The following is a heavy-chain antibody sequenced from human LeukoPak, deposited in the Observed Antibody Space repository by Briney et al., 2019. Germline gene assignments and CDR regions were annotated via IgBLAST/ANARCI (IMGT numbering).Heavy chain of an antibody. CDR2: INHSGST. CDR1: GGSFSGYY. D-gene: IGHD3-9*01. Sequence: SETLSLTCAVYGGSFSGYYWSWIRQPPGKGLEWIGEINHSGSTNYNPSLKSRVTISVDTSKNQFSLKLSSVTAADTAVYYCARAKGYDILTGYYTSSIDYWGQGTLVTVSS. J-gene: IGHJ4*02. V-gene: IGHV4-34*01. CDR3: ARAKGYDILTGYYTSSIDY.